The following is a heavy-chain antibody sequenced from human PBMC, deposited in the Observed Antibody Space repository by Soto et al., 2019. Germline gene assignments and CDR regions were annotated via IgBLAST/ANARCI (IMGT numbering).Heavy chain of an antibody. D-gene: IGHD1-7*01. CDR3: ANMNYWFDY. V-gene: IGHV1-3*01. Sequence: ASVKVSCKASGYTFTSYDINWVRQATGQRLEWMGWMNAGNGNTKYSQKFQGRVTITRDTSTSTAYMELSSLRAEDTALYYCANMNYWFDYWGQGTLVTVSS. J-gene: IGHJ4*02. CDR1: GYTFTSYD. CDR2: MNAGNGNT.